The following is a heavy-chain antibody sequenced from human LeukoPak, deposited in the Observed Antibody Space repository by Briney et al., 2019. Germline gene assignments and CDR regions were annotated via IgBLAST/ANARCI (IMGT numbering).Heavy chain of an antibody. CDR1: NYSIHSGYY. J-gene: IGHJ4*01. CDR3: ATGDDSSWVY. Sequence: PSETLSLTCTVSNYSIHSGYYWGWIRQAPGKGLEWVGTMFQSGDSYYTPSLKSRVIISADMSKNQFSLKLSSMTAADTAVYYCATGDDSSWVYWGQGTLVAVSS. D-gene: IGHD6-13*01. CDR2: MFQSGDS. V-gene: IGHV4-38-2*02.